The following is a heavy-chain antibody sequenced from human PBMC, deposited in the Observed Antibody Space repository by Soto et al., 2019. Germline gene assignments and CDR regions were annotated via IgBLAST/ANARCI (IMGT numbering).Heavy chain of an antibody. CDR2: TYYRATT. CDR1: GDSISSGNYY. CDR3: ARHFRFGELSWYFDP. Sequence: QVHLQESGPGLVKPSQTLSLTCSVFGDSISSGNYYWSWIRQSPGKGLEWIGYTYYRATTYYNPSRKSRITISVDTSKNQFSLRLTSVTAADTAVYFCARHFRFGELSWYFDPWGQGTLVTVSS. V-gene: IGHV4-30-4*01. D-gene: IGHD3-16*02. J-gene: IGHJ5*02.